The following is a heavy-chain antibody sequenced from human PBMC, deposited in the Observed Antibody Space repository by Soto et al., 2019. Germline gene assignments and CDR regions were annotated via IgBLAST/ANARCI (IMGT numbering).Heavy chain of an antibody. J-gene: IGHJ4*02. D-gene: IGHD6-13*01. CDR1: EGTFNSYA. Sequence: ASVKVSCKASEGTFNSYAIAWVRQAPGQGLEWMGGIIPYYNTLNYAQKFQDRVTITADDSTNTVYMELSSLRSDDTAVYFCASGASRWYPYFFDSWAQGTLVTVSS. CDR2: IIPYYNTL. CDR3: ASGASRWYPYFFDS. V-gene: IGHV1-69*13.